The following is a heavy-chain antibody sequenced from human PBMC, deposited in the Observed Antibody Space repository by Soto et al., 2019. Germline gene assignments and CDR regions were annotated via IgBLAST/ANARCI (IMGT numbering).Heavy chain of an antibody. CDR2: ISSSSYI. CDR3: ARDRVGAVAGTDDY. Sequence: GALRLSCAASGFTFSSYSMNWVRQAPGKGLEWVSSISSSSYIYYADSVKGRFTISRDNAKNSLYLQMNSLRAEDTAVYYCARDRVGAVAGTDDYWGQGTLVTVSS. CDR1: GFTFSSYS. D-gene: IGHD6-19*01. V-gene: IGHV3-21*01. J-gene: IGHJ4*02.